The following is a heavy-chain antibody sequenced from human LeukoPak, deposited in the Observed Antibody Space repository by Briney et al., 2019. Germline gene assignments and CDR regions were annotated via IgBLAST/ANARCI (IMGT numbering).Heavy chain of an antibody. CDR1: GFTFSSYA. J-gene: IGHJ3*02. CDR3: ARVAIDISTDI. Sequence: GGSLRLSCAASGFTFSSYAMHWVRQAPGKGLEWVAVISYDGSNKYYADSVKGRFTISRDNSKNTLYLQMNSLRAEDTAVYYCARVAIDISTDIWGQGTMVTVSS. V-gene: IGHV3-30-3*01. D-gene: IGHD3-3*02. CDR2: ISYDGSNK.